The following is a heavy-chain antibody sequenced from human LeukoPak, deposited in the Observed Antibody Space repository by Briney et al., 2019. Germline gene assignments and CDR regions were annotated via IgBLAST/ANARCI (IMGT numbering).Heavy chain of an antibody. CDR1: GYTFTTYY. CDR3: ARDKMRLLDYGSGSYDY. J-gene: IGHJ4*02. D-gene: IGHD3-10*01. CDR2: INPSGGST. V-gene: IGHV1-46*01. Sequence: ASVEVSCKASGYTFTTYYMHWVRQAPGQGLEWMGIINPSGGSTSYAQKFQGRVTMTRDTSTSTVYMELSSLRSEDTAVYYCARDKMRLLDYGSGSYDYWGQGTLVTVSS.